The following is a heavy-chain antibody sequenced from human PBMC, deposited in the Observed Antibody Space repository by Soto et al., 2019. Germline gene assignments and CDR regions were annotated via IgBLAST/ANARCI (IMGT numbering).Heavy chain of an antibody. CDR2: IYWNEDK. CDR1: AFSLSTNGVG. J-gene: IGHJ4*02. Sequence: QITLEESGPTLVKPTQTLTLTCTFSAFSLSTNGVGVGWIRQPPGKPLEWLAVIYWNEDKRYSRSLKSRLSITQDTSKNQVVLTMTTMDPVDTATYYCVHTVMVHTITGGHYLDYWGPGILVTVPS. CDR3: VHTVMVHTITGGHYLDY. D-gene: IGHD2-8*01. V-gene: IGHV2-5*01.